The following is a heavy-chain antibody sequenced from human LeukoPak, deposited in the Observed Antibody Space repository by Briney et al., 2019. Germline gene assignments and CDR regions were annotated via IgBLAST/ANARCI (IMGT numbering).Heavy chain of an antibody. CDR1: SESFSGEN. V-gene: IGHV4-34*01. D-gene: IGHD4-23*01. CDR3: ARAGGGGNIDY. J-gene: IGHJ4*02. CDR2: INHSGST. Sequence: SETLSLTCVAHSESFSGENRRWLRQPPRKRKERIGEINHSGSTNYNPSLKSRVTISVDTSKNQFSLKLSSVTAADTAVYYCARAGGGGNIDYWGQGTLVTVSS.